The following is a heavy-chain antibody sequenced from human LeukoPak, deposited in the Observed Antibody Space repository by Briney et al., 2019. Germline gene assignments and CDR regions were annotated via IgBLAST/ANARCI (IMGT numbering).Heavy chain of an antibody. CDR2: IYYSGST. CDR3: ARYNWNDGFDP. V-gene: IGHV4-30-4*07. CDR1: GGSISSGGYS. J-gene: IGHJ5*02. D-gene: IGHD1-20*01. Sequence: SETLSLTCAVSGGSISSGGYSWSWIRQPPGKGLEWIGYIYYSGSTYYNPSLKSRVTMSVDTSKNQFSLKLSSVTAADTAVYYCARYNWNDGFDPWGQGTLVTVSS.